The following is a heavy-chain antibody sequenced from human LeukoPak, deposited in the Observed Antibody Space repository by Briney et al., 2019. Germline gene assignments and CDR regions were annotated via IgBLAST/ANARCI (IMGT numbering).Heavy chain of an antibody. CDR1: GGSIRSYY. J-gene: IGHJ4*02. V-gene: IGHV4-59*08. D-gene: IGHD1-26*01. CDR3: ASGSYYFDY. Sequence: SETLSLTCTVSGGSIRSYYWSWIRQPPGKALEWIGYIYYSGSTKYNPSLKSRATISVDTSKNQFSLKLSSVTAADTAVYCCASGSYYFDYWGQGTLVTVSS. CDR2: IYYSGST.